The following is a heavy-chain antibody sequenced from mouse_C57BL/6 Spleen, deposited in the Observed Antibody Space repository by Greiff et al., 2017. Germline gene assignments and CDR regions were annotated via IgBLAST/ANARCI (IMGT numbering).Heavy chain of an antibody. D-gene: IGHD5-2*01. CDR3: ARRRNTYKGDYFDY. CDR2: IYPGSGST. V-gene: IGHV1-55*01. J-gene: IGHJ2*01. Sequence: VQLQQPGAELVKPGASVKMSCKASGYTFTSYWITWVKQRPGQGLEWIGDIYPGSGSTNYNEQFTSKATLTVDTSSSTAYMQLSSLTSEDSAVYYFARRRNTYKGDYFDYWGPGTTLTVSS. CDR1: GYTFTSYW.